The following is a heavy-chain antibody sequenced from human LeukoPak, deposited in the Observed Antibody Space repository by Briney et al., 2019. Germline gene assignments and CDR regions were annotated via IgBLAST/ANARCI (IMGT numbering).Heavy chain of an antibody. J-gene: IGHJ6*03. CDR1: GGSISSSSYY. D-gene: IGHD1-26*01. CDR3: ARDGIYMDV. V-gene: IGHV4-39*07. CDR2: IYYGGST. Sequence: SETLSLTCTVSGGSISSSSYYWGWIRQPPGKGLEWIGSIYYGGSTYYNPSLKSRVTISVDTSKNQFSLKLSSVTAADTAVYYCARDGIYMDVWGKGTTVTVSS.